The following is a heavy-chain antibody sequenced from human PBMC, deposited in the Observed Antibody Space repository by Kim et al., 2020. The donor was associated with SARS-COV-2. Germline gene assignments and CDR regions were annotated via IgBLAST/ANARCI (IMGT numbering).Heavy chain of an antibody. V-gene: IGHV3-74*01. CDR1: GFAFSNYW. Sequence: GGSLRLSCAVSGFAFSNYWMHWVRQAPGKGLVWVSRISTDGSSTSYADSVKGRFTISRDNAENTLYLQMNSLRDEDTAVYYCAAHSFGSLKFGGQGTLVTLSS. D-gene: IGHD2-15*01. J-gene: IGHJ4*02. CDR3: AAHSFGSLKF. CDR2: ISTDGSST.